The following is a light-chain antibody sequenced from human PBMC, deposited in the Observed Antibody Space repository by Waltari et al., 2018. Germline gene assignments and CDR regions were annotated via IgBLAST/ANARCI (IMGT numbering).Light chain of an antibody. CDR2: RSD. CDR3: QSYDISLNGYV. J-gene: IGLJ1*01. Sequence: QSKLTQPPSVSGAPGQTVTISCTGAYSNIGSRDVNWYLKLPGAAPRCLIYRSDILTSGVPDRFSGSKAGTSASLAISGLQAEDDADYYCQSYDISLNGYVFGTGTRVTVL. CDR1: YSNIGSRD. V-gene: IGLV1-40*01.